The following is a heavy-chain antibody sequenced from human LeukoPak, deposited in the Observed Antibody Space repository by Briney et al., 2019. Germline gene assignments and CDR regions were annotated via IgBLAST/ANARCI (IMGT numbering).Heavy chain of an antibody. CDR1: GGSISSGDYY. J-gene: IGHJ4*02. Sequence: SETLSLTCTVSGGSISSGDYYWSWIRQPPGKGLEWIGYIYYSGSTYYNPSLKSRVTISVDTSKNQFSLKLSSVTAADTAVYYCARGLMTPSGPRAKKLRGFDYWGQGTLVTVSS. D-gene: IGHD3-16*01. CDR2: IYYSGST. CDR3: ARGLMTPSGPRAKKLRGFDY. V-gene: IGHV4-30-4*01.